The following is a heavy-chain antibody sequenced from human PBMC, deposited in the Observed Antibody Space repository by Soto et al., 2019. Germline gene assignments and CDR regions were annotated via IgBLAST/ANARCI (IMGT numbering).Heavy chain of an antibody. V-gene: IGHV1-8*01. Sequence: QVQLVQSGAEVKKPGASVRVSCKASGYTFTSHDINWVRQATGQGLEWLGWMNPNSGDTGYAQKFQGRVTRTRDPSISTAYMELSNLRSDDTAVYFCARGPEYPVAGAQYQFYCMDAWGEGTTVTVSS. CDR2: MNPNSGDT. CDR3: ARGPEYPVAGAQYQFYCMDA. CDR1: GYTFTSHD. D-gene: IGHD2-15*01. J-gene: IGHJ6*03.